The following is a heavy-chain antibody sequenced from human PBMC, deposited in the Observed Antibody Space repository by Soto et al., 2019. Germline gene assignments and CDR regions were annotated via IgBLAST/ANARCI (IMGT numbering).Heavy chain of an antibody. CDR1: GCYVSSYY. J-gene: IGHJ3*02. Sequence: PSETLSLTCTSSGCYVSSYYWSWIRQPPGKGLEWIGYIHYSGSTNCNSSLKSRVTMSIDTSKNQLSLKLSSVTAADTAVYYCARHLVPPTGSFINAFDIWGQGAVVTVSS. V-gene: IGHV4-59*08. D-gene: IGHD1-1*01. CDR3: ARHLVPPTGSFINAFDI. CDR2: IHYSGST.